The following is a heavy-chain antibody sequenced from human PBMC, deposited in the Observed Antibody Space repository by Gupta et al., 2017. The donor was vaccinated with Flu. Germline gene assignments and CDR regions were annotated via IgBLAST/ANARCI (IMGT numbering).Heavy chain of an antibody. CDR2: INPNSGGT. D-gene: IGHD6-13*01. J-gene: IGHJ4*02. V-gene: IGHV1-2*02. Sequence: PGQGLEWMGWINPNSGGTNYAQKFQGRVTMTRDTSISTAYMELSRLRSDDTAVYYCARVGLAAAGTQIKFDYWGQGTLVTVSS. CDR3: ARVGLAAAGTQIKFDY.